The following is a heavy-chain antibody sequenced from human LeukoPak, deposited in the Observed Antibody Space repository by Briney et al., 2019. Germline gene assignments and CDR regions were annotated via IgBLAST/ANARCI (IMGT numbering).Heavy chain of an antibody. Sequence: GGSLRLSCAASGFTFSSYGMHWVRQAPGKGLEWVAVISYDGSNKYYADSVKGRFTISRDNSKNTLYLQMNSLRAEDTAVYYCAKASGITNYYGMDVWGQGTTVTVSS. CDR2: ISYDGSNK. CDR3: AKASGITNYYGMDV. D-gene: IGHD3-10*01. J-gene: IGHJ6*02. CDR1: GFTFSSYG. V-gene: IGHV3-30*18.